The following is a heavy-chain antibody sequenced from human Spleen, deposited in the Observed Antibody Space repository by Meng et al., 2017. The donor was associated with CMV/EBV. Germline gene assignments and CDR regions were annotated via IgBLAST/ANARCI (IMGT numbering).Heavy chain of an antibody. V-gene: IGHV4-39*01. J-gene: IGHJ4*02. CDR3: ARGRVIYKYYFDY. CDR1: GGSINDTNYY. CDR2: IYYSGNT. Sequence: SETLSLTCTVSGGSINDTNYYWGWIRQPPGKGLEWIGSIYYSGNTYYNPSLKSRVTISVDTSKNQFSLQLNSVTATDTAVHYCARGRVIYKYYFDYWGQGTLVTVSS. D-gene: IGHD2-21*01.